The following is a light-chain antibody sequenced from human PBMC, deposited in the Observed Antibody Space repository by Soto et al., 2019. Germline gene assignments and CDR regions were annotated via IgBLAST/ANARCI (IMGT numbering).Light chain of an antibody. J-gene: IGKJ1*01. CDR1: QSVSSSY. CDR3: QQYGSSRT. Sequence: EIVLTQSPGTLSLSPGERATLSCRASQSVSSSYLAWYQQKPGQAPRLLIYGASSRATGLPDRFSSSGSGTDFTLTISSLEPEDFAVYYCQQYGSSRTFVQGTKVEIK. CDR2: GAS. V-gene: IGKV3-20*01.